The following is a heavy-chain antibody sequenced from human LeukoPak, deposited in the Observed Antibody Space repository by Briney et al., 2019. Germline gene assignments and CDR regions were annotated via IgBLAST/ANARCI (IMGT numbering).Heavy chain of an antibody. CDR1: GYSFTSYW. D-gene: IGHD6-19*01. CDR3: ARHGYSSGWYHYYGMDV. V-gene: IGHV5-51*01. J-gene: IGHJ6*02. CDR2: IYPGDSDT. Sequence: KSGESLKISCKGSGYSFTSYWIGWVRQMPGKGLEWMGIIYPGDSDTRYSPSFQGQVTISADKSISTAHLQWSSLKASDTAMYYCARHGYSSGWYHYYGMDVWGQGTTVTVSS.